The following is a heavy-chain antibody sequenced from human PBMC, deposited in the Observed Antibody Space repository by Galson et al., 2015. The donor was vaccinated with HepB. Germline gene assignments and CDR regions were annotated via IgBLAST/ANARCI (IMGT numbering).Heavy chain of an antibody. J-gene: IGHJ6*02. V-gene: IGHV3-20*04. D-gene: IGHD6-13*01. CDR2: INWNGGST. CDR1: GFTFDDYG. CDR3: ARVTLYSSSLTVSSPYYYYGMDV. Sequence: SLRLSCAASGFTFDDYGMSWVRQAPGKGLEWVSGINWNGGSTGYADSVKGRFTISSDNAKNSLYLQMNSLRAEDTALYYCARVTLYSSSLTVSSPYYYYGMDVWGQGTTVTVSS.